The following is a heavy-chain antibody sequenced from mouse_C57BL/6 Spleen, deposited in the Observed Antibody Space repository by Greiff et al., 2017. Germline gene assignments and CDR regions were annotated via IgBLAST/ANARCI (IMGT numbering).Heavy chain of an antibody. V-gene: IGHV5-4*01. CDR2: ISDGGSYT. CDR1: GFTFSSYA. J-gene: IGHJ4*01. CDR3: AREPLLVGAMDY. D-gene: IGHD1-1*01. Sequence: EVQLVESGGGLVKPGGSLKLSCAASGFTFSSYAMSWVRQTPEKSLEWVATISDGGSYTYYPDNVKGRFTISRDNAKNNLYLQMSHLKSEDTAMYYCAREPLLVGAMDYWGQGTSVTVSS.